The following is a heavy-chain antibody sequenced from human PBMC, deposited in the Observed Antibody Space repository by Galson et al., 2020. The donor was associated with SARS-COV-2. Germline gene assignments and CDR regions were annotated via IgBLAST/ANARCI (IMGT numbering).Heavy chain of an antibody. D-gene: IGHD3-22*01. CDR1: GYTFSGNY. Sequence: ASVKVSCKASGYTFSGNYIHWVRQVPGQGLEWMGWINPNGGGTNYALRFQGRVTMTRDTSITTAYMELTRLTSDDTAVYYCARDSYYYDNGVYFNLWGQGSLVTVSS. CDR3: ARDSYYYDNGVYFNL. V-gene: IGHV1-2*02. CDR2: INPNGGGT. J-gene: IGHJ4*02.